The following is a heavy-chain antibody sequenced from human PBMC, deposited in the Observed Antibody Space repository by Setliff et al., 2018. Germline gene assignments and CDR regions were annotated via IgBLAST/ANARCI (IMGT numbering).Heavy chain of an antibody. J-gene: IGHJ5*02. CDR3: ARGESIGSGTVNLDR. CDR1: GVSVSINNW. V-gene: IGHV4-4*02. CDR2: VNHRGGT. Sequence: PSETLSLTCAISGVSVSINNWWSWVRQPPGKGLEWIGEVNHRGGTYCSPSLKRRVTISVDKSKNQLSLKLTSVTAADTAVYYCARGESIGSGTVNLDRWGQGKLVTVSS. D-gene: IGHD3-10*01.